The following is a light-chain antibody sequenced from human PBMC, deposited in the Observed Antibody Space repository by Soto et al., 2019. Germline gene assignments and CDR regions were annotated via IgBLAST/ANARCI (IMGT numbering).Light chain of an antibody. J-gene: IGLJ3*02. CDR3: SSYAGTNNRV. CDR2: EVI. Sequence: QSVLTQPPSASGSPGQSVTISCTGTSSDVGGHNFVSWYQQHPGKAPKLVIYEVIKRPSGVPDRFSGSKSGNTASLTVSVLQAEDEADYYCSSYAGTNNRVFGGGTKLTVL. V-gene: IGLV2-8*01. CDR1: SSDVGGHNF.